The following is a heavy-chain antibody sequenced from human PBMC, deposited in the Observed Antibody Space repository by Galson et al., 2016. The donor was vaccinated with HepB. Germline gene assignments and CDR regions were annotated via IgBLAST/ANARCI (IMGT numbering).Heavy chain of an antibody. J-gene: IGHJ4*02. CDR1: GYTFSSYG. Sequence: SVKVSCKASGYTFSSYGVAWVRQAPGQGLEWMGWISGYNGNTRIAQKLQGRVTLTTDTSTSTAYMELRSLRSDDTAVYYCARDRGAQEPFDSWGQGTLVTVSS. CDR3: ARDRGAQEPFDS. CDR2: ISGYNGNT. D-gene: IGHD1-14*01. V-gene: IGHV1-18*04.